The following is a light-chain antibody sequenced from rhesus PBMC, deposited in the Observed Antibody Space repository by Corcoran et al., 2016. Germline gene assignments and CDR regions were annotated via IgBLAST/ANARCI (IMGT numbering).Light chain of an antibody. J-gene: IGKJ2*01. CDR3: QQHDNLPYS. V-gene: IGKV1-69*01. CDR2: RAS. CDR1: QDIINY. Sequence: DIQMTQSPSSLSASVGDRVTISCRARQDIINYLAWYQQKQGKAPKLLFKRASNLATGVPSRFTGSGSGTIFTLTISSLQPEVIAAYYCQQHDNLPYSFGQGNKVEIK.